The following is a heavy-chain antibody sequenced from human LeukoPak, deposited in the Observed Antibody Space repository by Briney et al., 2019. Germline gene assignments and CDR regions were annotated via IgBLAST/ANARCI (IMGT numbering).Heavy chain of an antibody. Sequence: GGSLRLSCAASGFTFSSYWMSGVRQAPGKGLEGVANKKQDGSEKYYVDSVKGRFTISRDNAKNSLYLQMNSLRAEDTAVYYCARNGILDYGDYGDYWGQGTLVTVSS. D-gene: IGHD4-17*01. CDR2: KKQDGSEK. V-gene: IGHV3-7*01. CDR1: GFTFSSYW. J-gene: IGHJ4*02. CDR3: ARNGILDYGDYGDY.